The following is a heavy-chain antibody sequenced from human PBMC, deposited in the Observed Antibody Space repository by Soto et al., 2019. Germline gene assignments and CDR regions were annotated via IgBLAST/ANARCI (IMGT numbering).Heavy chain of an antibody. CDR2: IYYRGST. CDR1: GASISSGGYY. V-gene: IGHV4-31*03. D-gene: IGHD1-7*01. CDR3: ARDRGTGTTYYFDY. J-gene: IGHJ4*02. Sequence: PSETLSLTCTVSGASISSGGYYWSWARQHPGKGPEWIGYIYYRGSTYYNPSLKSRVTISADTSKNQFSLKLNSVTAADTAVYYCARDRGTGTTYYFDYWGKGALVTVSS.